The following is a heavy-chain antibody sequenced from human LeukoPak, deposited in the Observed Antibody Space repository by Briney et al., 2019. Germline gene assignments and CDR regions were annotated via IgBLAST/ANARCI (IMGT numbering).Heavy chain of an antibody. V-gene: IGHV4-39*07. CDR3: ARGNSYYDSSGYFPWESFQH. D-gene: IGHD3-22*01. J-gene: IGHJ1*01. Sequence: SETLSLTCTVSGVSISSSNSYWGWIRQPPGKGLEWIGSIYYSGNTYYNASLKSQVSISIDTSKNQFSLKLSSVTAADTALYYCARGNSYYDSSGYFPWESFQHWGQGTLVTVSS. CDR1: GVSISSSNSY. CDR2: IYYSGNT.